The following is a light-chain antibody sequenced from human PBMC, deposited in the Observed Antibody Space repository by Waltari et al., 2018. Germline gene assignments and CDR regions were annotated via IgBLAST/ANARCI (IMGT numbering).Light chain of an antibody. V-gene: IGLV1-47*01. CDR1: SSNIRTHY. CDR3: AAWDDSLSGWV. CDR2: RNN. J-gene: IGLJ3*02. Sequence: QSTLTHPPSASGTPGQRVTIPCTGSSSNIRTHYVYWYQQFPGTAPKVLLYRNNQRPSGVPDRFSGARSGSSASLIIGGLRSEDEADYYCAAWDDSLSGWVFGGGTKVTVL.